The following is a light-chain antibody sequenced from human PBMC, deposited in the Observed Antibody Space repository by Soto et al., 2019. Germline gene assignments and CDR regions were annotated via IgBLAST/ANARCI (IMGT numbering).Light chain of an antibody. CDR1: QNIGSS. CDR3: QHYDYYSLWT. CDR2: DAS. V-gene: IGKV1-5*01. Sequence: DIQMTQSPSTLSASVGERVIITCRASQNIGSSLAWYQQRPGRAPKLLIYDASDLGSEVPSRFSGSGSGTEFTLIISCLQSDDFATYYCQHYDYYSLWTFGQGTRVEV. J-gene: IGKJ1*01.